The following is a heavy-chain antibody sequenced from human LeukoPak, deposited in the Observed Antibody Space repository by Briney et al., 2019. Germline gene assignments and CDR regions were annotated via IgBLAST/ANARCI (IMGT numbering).Heavy chain of an antibody. J-gene: IGHJ4*02. CDR3: ARDVGGGPFFDY. D-gene: IGHD2-15*01. Sequence: PSETLSLTCTVSGGSIRGLYWGWIRQPPGKGLEWIGYINYSGSTDYNPSLKSRVTISLDTSKNQFSLKLSSVTAADTAVYYCARDVGGGPFFDYWGQGTLVTVSS. CDR2: INYSGST. CDR1: GGSIRGLY. V-gene: IGHV4-59*11.